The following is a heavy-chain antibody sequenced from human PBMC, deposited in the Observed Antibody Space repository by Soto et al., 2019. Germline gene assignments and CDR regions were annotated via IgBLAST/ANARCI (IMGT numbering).Heavy chain of an antibody. J-gene: IGHJ4*02. D-gene: IGHD3-3*01. Sequence: AGGSLRLSCAASGFPFSAYAMSWVRQAPGKGLEWVSGFSGSGYSPYYADSVKGRFTISRDNSKNTLYLQMNSLRAEDTAIYYCLPRAGWSSWSQIDYWGQGMLVTVSS. CDR1: GFPFSAYA. CDR3: LPRAGWSSWSQIDY. CDR2: FSGSGYSP. V-gene: IGHV3-23*01.